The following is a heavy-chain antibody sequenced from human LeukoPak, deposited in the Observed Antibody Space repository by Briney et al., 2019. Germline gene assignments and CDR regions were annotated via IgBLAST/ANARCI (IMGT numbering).Heavy chain of an antibody. J-gene: IGHJ6*03. D-gene: IGHD2-15*01. CDR1: GFTFSSYA. V-gene: IGHV3-23*01. CDR3: AKIPRGGYMDV. Sequence: GGSLRLSCAASGFTFSSYAMNWVRQAPGEGLEWVSMISSSGGSTYFADSVKGRFTISRDNSKNTLYLQMNSLRAEDTAVYYCAKIPRGGYMDVWGKGTTVTVSS. CDR2: ISSSGGST.